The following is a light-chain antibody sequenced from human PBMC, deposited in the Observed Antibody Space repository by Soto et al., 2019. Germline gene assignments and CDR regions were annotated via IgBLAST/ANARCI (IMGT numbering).Light chain of an antibody. V-gene: IGKV3-20*01. Sequence: EIVLTQSPGTLSSSPGERATLSCRASQRVSSNYLAWYQQKPGQPPRLLIYGAFTRATGIPDRFSGSGSGTHFTLTISRLEPDDFAVYFCQRYGGSLPFTFGQGTKVEI. CDR3: QRYGGSLPFT. CDR2: GAF. J-gene: IGKJ2*01. CDR1: QRVSSNY.